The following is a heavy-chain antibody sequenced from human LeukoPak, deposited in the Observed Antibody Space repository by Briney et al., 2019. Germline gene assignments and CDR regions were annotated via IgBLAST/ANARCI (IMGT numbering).Heavy chain of an antibody. CDR3: AKSYSNNVQLFDY. V-gene: IGHV3-30*02. D-gene: IGHD4-11*01. CDR1: GFTFSSYG. CDR2: IRYDGGNK. Sequence: GGSLRLSCAASGFTFSSYGMHWVRQAPGKGLEWVAFIRYDGGNKYYADSVKGRFTISRDNSKNTLYLQMNSLRAEDTAVYYCAKSYSNNVQLFDYWAREPWSPSPQ. J-gene: IGHJ4*02.